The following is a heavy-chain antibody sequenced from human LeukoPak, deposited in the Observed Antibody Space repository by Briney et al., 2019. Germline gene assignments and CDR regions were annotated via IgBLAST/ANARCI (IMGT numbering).Heavy chain of an antibody. D-gene: IGHD6-19*01. V-gene: IGHV3-7*01. CDR2: IKHDGSEK. Sequence: GGSLRLSCATSGFTFSSYWMSWVRQAPGKGLEWVANIKHDGSEKYYVDSVKGRFTISRDNAKKSLYLQMNSLRAEDTAVYYCATRAGYFDYWGQGTLVTVSS. CDR3: ATRAGYFDY. CDR1: GFTFSSYW. J-gene: IGHJ4*02.